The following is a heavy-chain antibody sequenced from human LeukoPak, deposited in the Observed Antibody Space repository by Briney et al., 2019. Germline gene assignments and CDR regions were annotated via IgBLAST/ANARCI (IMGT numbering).Heavy chain of an antibody. J-gene: IGHJ4*02. CDR2: INHSGST. CDR1: GGSFSGYH. CDR3: ARGRIVGTMVRGADC. V-gene: IGHV4-34*01. D-gene: IGHD3-10*01. Sequence: SETLSLTCAVYGGSFSGYHWSWIRQPPGKGLEWSGEINHSGSTNYKPSLKSRVTISVDTSKNQFSLKLSSVTAADTAVYYCARGRIVGTMVRGADCWGQGTLVTVSS.